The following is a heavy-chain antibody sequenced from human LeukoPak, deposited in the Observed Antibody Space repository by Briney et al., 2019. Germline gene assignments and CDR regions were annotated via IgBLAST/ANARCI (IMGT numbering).Heavy chain of an antibody. CDR1: DGSISSSSYY. CDR3: ARSGQQLAALYDY. D-gene: IGHD6-13*01. CDR2: NYYSGST. Sequence: PSETLSLTCTVSDGSISSSSYYWGWIRQPPGKGLEWIGSNYYSGSTNYNPSLKSRVTISVDTSKNQFSLKLSSVTAADTAVYYCARSGQQLAALYDYWGQGTLVTVSS. J-gene: IGHJ4*02. V-gene: IGHV4-39*07.